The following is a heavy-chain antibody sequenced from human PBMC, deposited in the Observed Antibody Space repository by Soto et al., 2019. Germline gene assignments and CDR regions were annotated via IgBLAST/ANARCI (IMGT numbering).Heavy chain of an antibody. Sequence: GESLKISCKTSGYSFLNYWIGLVREMPGKGLGWGGIIYPGDSDARYSPSFQGQVTISADKSISTVYLQWSSLKASDTAMYYCARHIVDKSMTASFNYWGQGTQVTVSS. V-gene: IGHV5-51*01. D-gene: IGHD2-21*02. CDR3: ARHIVDKSMTASFNY. CDR2: IYPGDSDA. CDR1: GYSFLNYW. J-gene: IGHJ4*02.